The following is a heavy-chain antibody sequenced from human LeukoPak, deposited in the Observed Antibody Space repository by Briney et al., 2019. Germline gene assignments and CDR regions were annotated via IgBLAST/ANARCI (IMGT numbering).Heavy chain of an antibody. Sequence: GGSLRLSCAASGFTFSSYGMHWVRQAPGKGLEWVAFIRYDGSNKYYADSVKGRFTISRDNSKNTLYLQMNSPRAEDTAVYYCARRAGAYSHPYDYWGQGTLVTVSS. J-gene: IGHJ4*02. D-gene: IGHD4/OR15-4a*01. CDR2: IRYDGSNK. V-gene: IGHV3-30*02. CDR1: GFTFSSYG. CDR3: ARRAGAYSHPYDY.